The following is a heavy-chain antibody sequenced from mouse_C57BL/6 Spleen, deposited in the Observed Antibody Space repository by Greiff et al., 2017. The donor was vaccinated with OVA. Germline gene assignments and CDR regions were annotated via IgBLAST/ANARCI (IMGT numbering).Heavy chain of an antibody. D-gene: IGHD2-4*01. CDR2: FSSGSSTI. V-gene: IGHV5-17*01. CDR3: ASPYDYDGTGYFDV. Sequence: LEWVAYFSSGSSTIYYADTVKGRFTISRDNAKNTLFLQMTILRSEDTAMYYCASPYDYDGTGYFDVWGTGTTVTVSS. J-gene: IGHJ1*03.